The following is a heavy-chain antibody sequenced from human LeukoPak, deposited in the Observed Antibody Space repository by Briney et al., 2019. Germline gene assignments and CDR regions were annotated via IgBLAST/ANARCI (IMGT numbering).Heavy chain of an antibody. CDR1: GFTFSSYA. J-gene: IGHJ4*02. CDR3: AKDRDDYVWGSYRGY. Sequence: PGGSLRLSCAASGFTFSSYAMSWVRQAPGKGLEWVSAISGSGGSTYYADSVKGRFTISRDNSKNTLYLQMNSLRAEDAAVYYCAKDRDDYVWGSYRGYWGQGTLVTVSS. V-gene: IGHV3-23*01. CDR2: ISGSGGST. D-gene: IGHD3-16*02.